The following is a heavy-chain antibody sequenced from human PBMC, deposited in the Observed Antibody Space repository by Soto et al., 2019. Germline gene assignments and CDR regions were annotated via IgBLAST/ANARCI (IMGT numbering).Heavy chain of an antibody. Sequence: SETLSLTCTVSGGSINSSSYYWSWIRQPPGKGLEWIGYIYYSGSTNYNPSLKSRVTISVDTSKNQFSLKLSSVTAADTAVYYCARRAVGATLFDYWGQGTLVTVSS. D-gene: IGHD1-26*01. CDR1: GGSINSSSYY. CDR3: ARRAVGATLFDY. V-gene: IGHV4-61*01. J-gene: IGHJ4*02. CDR2: IYYSGST.